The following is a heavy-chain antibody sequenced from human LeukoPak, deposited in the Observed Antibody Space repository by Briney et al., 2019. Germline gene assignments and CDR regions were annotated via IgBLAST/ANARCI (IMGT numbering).Heavy chain of an antibody. Sequence: PGGFLRLSCSASGFTFSTYAMHWVRPAPGKGLEHVSTINTNGDDTYYADSVKGRFTISRDNSKRTLYLQMSSLRAEDTAVYYCVKDLRGGGYYTSFDYWGQGTLVTVSS. V-gene: IGHV3-64D*09. CDR1: GFTFSTYA. J-gene: IGHJ4*02. D-gene: IGHD3-10*01. CDR3: VKDLRGGGYYTSFDY. CDR2: INTNGDDT.